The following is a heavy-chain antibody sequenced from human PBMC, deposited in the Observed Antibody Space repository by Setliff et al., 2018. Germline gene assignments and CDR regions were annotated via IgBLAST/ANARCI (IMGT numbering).Heavy chain of an antibody. CDR1: GASFSDYY. D-gene: IGHD2-21*01. Sequence: KSSETLSLTCTVYGASFSDYYWAWIRQPPGKGLEWVGSVSFSGSAYFSPSLKSRVAISLDTSTNVFSLKLSSLIAADTAVYYCARDPGFHSGTWSLDSWGQGRLVTISS. CDR3: ARDPGFHSGTWSLDS. V-gene: IGHV4-39*02. CDR2: VSFSGSA. J-gene: IGHJ4*02.